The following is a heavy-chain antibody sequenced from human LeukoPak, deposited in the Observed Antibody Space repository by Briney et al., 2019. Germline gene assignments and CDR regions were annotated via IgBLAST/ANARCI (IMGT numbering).Heavy chain of an antibody. D-gene: IGHD6-13*01. CDR2: IKQDGSEK. CDR1: GFTFSSYW. CDR3: AREDIAAAGDFDY. J-gene: IGHJ4*02. Sequence: PGGSLRLSRAASGFTFSSYWMSWVRQAPGKGLEWVANIKQDGSEKYYVDSVKGRFTISRDNAKNSLYLQMNSLRAEDTAVYYCAREDIAAAGDFDYWGQGTLVTVSS. V-gene: IGHV3-7*03.